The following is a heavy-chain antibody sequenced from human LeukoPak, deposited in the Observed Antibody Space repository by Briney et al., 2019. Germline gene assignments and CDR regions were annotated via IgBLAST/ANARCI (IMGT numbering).Heavy chain of an antibody. CDR1: GFTFSRYG. D-gene: IGHD2-21*02. CDR2: ISKDGSNK. CDR3: AKGGPADIVVVTAIERERGEYFQH. J-gene: IGHJ1*01. V-gene: IGHV3-30-3*01. Sequence: GGSLRLSCAASGFTFSRYGMHWVRQAPGKGLEWVAVISKDGSNKYYVDSVKGRFTISRDNSKNTLFLQMNSLRAEDTAVYYCAKGGPADIVVVTAIERERGEYFQHWGQGTLVTVSS.